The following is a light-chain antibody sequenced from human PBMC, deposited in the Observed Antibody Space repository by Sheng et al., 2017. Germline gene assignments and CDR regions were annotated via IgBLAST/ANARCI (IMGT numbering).Light chain of an antibody. V-gene: IGKV4-1*01. CDR1: QNLLYRSNKKNY. Sequence: DIVMTQSPDSLTVSLGERATIHCRSSQNLLYRSNKKNYLAWYQQKPRQPPKLLIYWASSREYGVPDRFTGSGSGTDFTLTISTLQAEDVALYYCLQYYSSPYTFGQGTKLEIK. CDR3: LQYYSSPYT. CDR2: WAS. J-gene: IGKJ2*01.